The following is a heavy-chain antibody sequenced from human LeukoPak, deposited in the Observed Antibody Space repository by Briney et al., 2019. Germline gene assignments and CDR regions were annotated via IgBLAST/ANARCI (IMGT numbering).Heavy chain of an antibody. V-gene: IGHV3-23*01. D-gene: IGHD2-15*01. J-gene: IGHJ4*02. CDR1: GFTFSSYA. CDR2: ISGSGGST. Sequence: AGGSLRLSCAASGFTFSSYAMSWVRQAPGKGLEWVSAISGSGGSTYYADSVKGRFTISRDNSKNTLYLQMDSLRAEDTAVYYCAKFEVGSGAGAILSRMLWRAPNFDYWGQGTLVTVSS. CDR3: AKFEVGSGAGAILSRMLWRAPNFDY.